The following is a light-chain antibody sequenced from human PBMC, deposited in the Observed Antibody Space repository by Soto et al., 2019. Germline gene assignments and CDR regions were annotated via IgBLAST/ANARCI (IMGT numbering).Light chain of an antibody. Sequence: EIVLTQSPGTLSLSPGERATLSCSASQGVSSSYLAWYQQKPGQAPRLLIYGASGRATGIPDRFSGSGSGTAFTLTISRLESEDFAGYYCQQYGSSPMYAFGQGTKLEIK. CDR1: QGVSSSY. CDR3: QQYGSSPMYA. J-gene: IGKJ2*01. CDR2: GAS. V-gene: IGKV3-20*01.